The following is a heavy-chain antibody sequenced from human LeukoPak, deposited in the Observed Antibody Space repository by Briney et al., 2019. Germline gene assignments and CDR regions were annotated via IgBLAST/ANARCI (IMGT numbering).Heavy chain of an antibody. J-gene: IGHJ5*02. V-gene: IGHV4-4*02. CDR1: GGSISSSNW. CDR3: ARDLGYYDSSGYYYDHNWSDP. CDR2: IYHSGST. D-gene: IGHD3-22*01. Sequence: SETLSLTCAVSGGSISSSNWWSWVRQPPGKGLEWIGEIYHSGSTNYNPSLKSRVTISVDKSKNQFSLKLSSVTAADTAVYYCARDLGYYDSSGYYYDHNWSDPWGQGTLVTVSS.